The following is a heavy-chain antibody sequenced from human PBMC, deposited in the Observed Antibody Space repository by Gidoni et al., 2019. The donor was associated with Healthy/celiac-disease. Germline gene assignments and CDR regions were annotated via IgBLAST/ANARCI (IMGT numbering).Heavy chain of an antibody. CDR1: GGSISSGGYS. Sequence: QLQLQESGPGLVQPSPTLSLPCTVPGGSISSGGYSWSWIRPHPGKGLEWIGYIYYSGSTYYNPSLKSRVTISVDTSKNQFSLKLSSVTAADTAVYYCARDGIPGFQGSWFDPWGQGTLVTVSS. V-gene: IGHV4-31*03. CDR3: ARDGIPGFQGSWFDP. CDR2: IYYSGST. D-gene: IGHD1-20*01. J-gene: IGHJ5*02.